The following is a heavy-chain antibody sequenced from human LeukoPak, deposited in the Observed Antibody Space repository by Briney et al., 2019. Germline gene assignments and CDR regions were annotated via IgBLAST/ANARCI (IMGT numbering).Heavy chain of an antibody. D-gene: IGHD3-10*01. V-gene: IGHV4-38-2*02. CDR2: GYHSGTA. CDR3: ARGGLVRGTINSLIAFDI. Sequence: SETLSLTCTVSGSSMSNSYYWGWVRHSPGKGLEWIGSGYHSGTAYYNPSLNSRVSISVDTSKKQFYLELRSVTPDDTALYYCARGGLVRGTINSLIAFDIWGQGIMVTVSS. CDR1: GSSMSNSYY. J-gene: IGHJ3*02.